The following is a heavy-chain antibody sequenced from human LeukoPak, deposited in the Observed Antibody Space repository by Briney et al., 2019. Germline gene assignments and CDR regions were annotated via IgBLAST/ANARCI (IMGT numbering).Heavy chain of an antibody. V-gene: IGHV3-30*02. CDR2: IPSDGRYK. D-gene: IGHD4-17*01. CDR3: AKNGDQRIYYHYMDV. Sequence: GESLKISCAASGFSFRTYGMHWVRQAPGKGLEWVAFIPSDGRYKYYADSVKGRFTIYRENSKSTLYLQMNSLRPEDMAVYYCAKNGDQRIYYHYMDVWGKGTTVTVSS. J-gene: IGHJ6*03. CDR1: GFSFRTYG.